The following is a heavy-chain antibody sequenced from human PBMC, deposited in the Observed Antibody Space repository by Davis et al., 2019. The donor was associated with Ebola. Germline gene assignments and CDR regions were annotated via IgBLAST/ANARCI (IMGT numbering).Heavy chain of an antibody. CDR3: ARHRYSSNWYDGMDV. Sequence: GESLMTSCECSGFNFATYWIAWVRQVPGKGLEWMGVIYPDDSDARYSPSFQGQVTISADKSISTAYLQWSSLKASDTAIYYCARHRYSSNWYDGMDVWGQGTTVTVSS. D-gene: IGHD6-13*01. CDR1: GFNFATYW. CDR2: IYPDDSDA. V-gene: IGHV5-51*01. J-gene: IGHJ6*02.